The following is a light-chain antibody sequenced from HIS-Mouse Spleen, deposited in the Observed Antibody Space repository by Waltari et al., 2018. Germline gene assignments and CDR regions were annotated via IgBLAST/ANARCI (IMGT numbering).Light chain of an antibody. CDR3: CSYAGSYTFV. CDR2: DVS. V-gene: IGLV2-11*01. J-gene: IGLJ1*01. CDR1: SRDVGCYNY. Sequence: QSALTQPRSVSGSPGQSVTISCTGTSRDVGCYNYVSWYQQHPGKAPKLMIYDVSKRPSGVPDRFSGSKSGNTASLTISGLQAEDEADYYCCSYAGSYTFVFGTGTKVTVL.